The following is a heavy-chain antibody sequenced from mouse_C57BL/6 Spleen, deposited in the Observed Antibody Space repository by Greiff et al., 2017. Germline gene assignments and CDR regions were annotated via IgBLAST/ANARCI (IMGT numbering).Heavy chain of an antibody. D-gene: IGHD2-5*01. Sequence: VQLQQSGAELVRPGTSVKVSCKASGYAFTNYLIEWVKQRPGQGLEWIGVINPGSGGTNYNEKFKGKATLTADKSSSTAYMQLSSLTSEDSAVYYCAIYSNYEAWFAYWGQGTLVTVSA. J-gene: IGHJ3*01. CDR3: AIYSNYEAWFAY. V-gene: IGHV1-54*01. CDR1: GYAFTNYL. CDR2: INPGSGGT.